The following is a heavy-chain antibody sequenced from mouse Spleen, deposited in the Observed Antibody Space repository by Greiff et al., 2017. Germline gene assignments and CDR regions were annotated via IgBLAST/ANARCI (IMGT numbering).Heavy chain of an antibody. Sequence: EVQLVESGGDLVKPGGSLKLSCAASGFTFSSYGMSWVRQTPDKRLEWVATISSGGSYTYYPDSVKGRFTISRDNAKNTLYLQMSSLKSEDTAMYYCASLEGTYGSSYAMDYWGQGTSVTVSS. J-gene: IGHJ4*01. CDR3: ASLEGTYGSSYAMDY. CDR2: ISSGGSYT. D-gene: IGHD1-1*01. CDR1: GFTFSSYG. V-gene: IGHV5-6*01.